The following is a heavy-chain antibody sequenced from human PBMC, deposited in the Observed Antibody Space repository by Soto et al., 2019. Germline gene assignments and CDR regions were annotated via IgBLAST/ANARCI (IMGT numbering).Heavy chain of an antibody. CDR2: ISGSGGST. Sequence: EVQLLESGGGLVQPGGSLRLSCAASGFTFSSYATSWVRQAPGKGLEWVSAISGSGGSTYYADSVKGRFTISRDNSKNTLYLQMNSLRAEDTAVYYCAKDRGRSYCSGGSCYSRLPYYFDYWGQGTLVTVSS. D-gene: IGHD2-15*01. CDR3: AKDRGRSYCSGGSCYSRLPYYFDY. V-gene: IGHV3-23*01. CDR1: GFTFSSYA. J-gene: IGHJ4*02.